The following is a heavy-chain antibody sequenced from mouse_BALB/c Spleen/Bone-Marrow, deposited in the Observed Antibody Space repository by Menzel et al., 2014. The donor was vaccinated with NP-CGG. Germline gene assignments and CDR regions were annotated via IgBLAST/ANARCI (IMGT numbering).Heavy chain of an antibody. CDR1: GYTFTSYY. CDR3: TRGGAYYRYTSFAY. CDR2: INPSNGGT. D-gene: IGHD2-14*01. J-gene: IGHJ3*01. Sequence: QVHVKQSGAELVKPGASVKLSCKASGYTFTSYYMYWVKQRPGQGLEWIGEINPSNGGTNFNEKFKSKATLTVDKSSSTAYMQLSSPTSEDSAVYYCTRGGAYYRYTSFAYWGQGTLVTVSA. V-gene: IGHV1S81*02.